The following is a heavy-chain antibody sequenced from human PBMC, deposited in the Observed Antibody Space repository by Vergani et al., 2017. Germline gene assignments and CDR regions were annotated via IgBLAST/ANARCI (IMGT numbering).Heavy chain of an antibody. CDR1: GFTFSSYA. V-gene: IGHV3-30*04. CDR3: ARDYGGNGYFDY. J-gene: IGHJ4*02. Sequence: QVQLVESGGGVVQPGRSLRLSCAASGFTFSSYAMHWVRQAPGKGLEWVAVISSDGSNKYYADSVKGRFTISRDNSKNTLYLQMNSLRTEDTAVYYCARDYGGNGYFDYWGQGTLVTVSS. CDR2: ISSDGSNK. D-gene: IGHD4-23*01.